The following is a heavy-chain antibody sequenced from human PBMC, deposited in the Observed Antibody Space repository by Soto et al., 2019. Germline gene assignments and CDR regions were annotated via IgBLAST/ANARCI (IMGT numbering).Heavy chain of an antibody. Sequence: QLQLQESGSGLVKPSQTLSLTCAVSGGSISSGGYSWSWIRQPPGKGLEWIGYIYHSGSTYYNPSLKSRVTIAVDRSKNQFSLKLSSVTAADTAVYYCARGGDGTTVVNLDYWGQGTLVTVSS. V-gene: IGHV4-30-2*01. CDR2: IYHSGST. CDR3: ARGGDGTTVVNLDY. CDR1: GGSISSGGYS. J-gene: IGHJ4*02. D-gene: IGHD2-15*01.